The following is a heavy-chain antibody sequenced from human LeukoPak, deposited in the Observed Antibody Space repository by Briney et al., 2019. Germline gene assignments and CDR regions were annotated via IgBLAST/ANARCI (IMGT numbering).Heavy chain of an antibody. CDR2: IYYSGSI. CDR1: GGSISSSSYY. V-gene: IGHV4-39*01. J-gene: IGHJ5*02. CDR3: ARGYSSSWYINWFDP. D-gene: IGHD6-13*01. Sequence: SETLSLTCTVSGGSISSSSYYWGWIRQPPGKGLEWIGSIYYSGSIYYNPSLKSRVTISVDTSKNQFSLKLTSATAADTAVYYCARGYSSSWYINWFDPWGQGTLVTVSS.